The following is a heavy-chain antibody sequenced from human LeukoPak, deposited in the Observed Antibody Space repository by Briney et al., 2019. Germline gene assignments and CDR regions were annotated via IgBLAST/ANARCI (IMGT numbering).Heavy chain of an antibody. CDR1: GFTFSTYS. Sequence: AGGSLRLSCAASGFTFSTYSMNWVRQAPGKGLEWVSSISNSSNYIYYADSVKGRFTISRDNANNSLYLQMNSLRAEDTAVYYCAREEGEAFDYWGQGALVTVSS. CDR2: ISNSSNYI. V-gene: IGHV3-21*01. J-gene: IGHJ4*02. CDR3: AREEGEAFDY. D-gene: IGHD3-16*01.